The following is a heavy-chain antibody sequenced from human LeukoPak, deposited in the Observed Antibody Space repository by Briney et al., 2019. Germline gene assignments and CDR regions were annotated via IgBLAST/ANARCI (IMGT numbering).Heavy chain of an antibody. J-gene: IGHJ4*02. CDR3: AKGKGEGCFMCPFDY. CDR2: LSASGGTT. V-gene: IGHV3-23*01. Sequence: PGGSLRLSCVASGFTFRSYAMSWVRQAPGKGLEWVSSLSASGGTTYYADSMKGRFTISRDISKNTLYLQLNSLRVEDTAVYYCAKGKGEGCFMCPFDYWGQGTLVTVSS. CDR1: GFTFRSYA. D-gene: IGHD5/OR15-5a*01.